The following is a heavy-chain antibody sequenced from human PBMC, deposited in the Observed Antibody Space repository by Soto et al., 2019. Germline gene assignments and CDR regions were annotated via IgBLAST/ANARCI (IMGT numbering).Heavy chain of an antibody. V-gene: IGHV4-39*01. J-gene: IGHJ4*02. Sequence: SETLSLTCTVSGGSISSSSYYWGWIRQPPGKGLEWIGSIYYSGSTYYNPSLKSRVTISVDTSKNQFSLKLSSVTAADTAVYYCARRIQLWLEVFDYWGQGTLVTVSS. D-gene: IGHD5-18*01. CDR3: ARRIQLWLEVFDY. CDR1: GGSISSSSYY. CDR2: IYYSGST.